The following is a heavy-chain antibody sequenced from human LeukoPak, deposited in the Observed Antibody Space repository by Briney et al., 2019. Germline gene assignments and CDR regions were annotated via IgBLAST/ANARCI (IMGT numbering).Heavy chain of an antibody. D-gene: IGHD3-22*01. CDR3: ARGVITMIVEDTSDAFDI. J-gene: IGHJ3*02. CDR2: IYHSGST. Sequence: PSETLSLTCAVSGGSISSGGYSWSWIRQPPGKGLEWIGYIYHSGSTYYNPSLKSRVTISVDRSKNQFSLKLSSVTAADTAVYYCARGVITMIVEDTSDAFDIWGQGTMVTVSS. CDR1: GGSISSGGYS. V-gene: IGHV4-30-2*01.